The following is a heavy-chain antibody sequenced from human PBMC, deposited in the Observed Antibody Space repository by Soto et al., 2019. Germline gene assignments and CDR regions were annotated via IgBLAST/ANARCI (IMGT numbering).Heavy chain of an antibody. D-gene: IGHD3-9*01. CDR2: IIPIFGTA. Sequence: ASVNVSRKASGGRYSSYAISWGRQAPGQGLEWMGGIIPIFGTANYAQKFQGRVTITADESTSTAYMELSSLRSEDTAVYYCARVKGILTGYYYFDYWGQGTLVTVSS. CDR3: ARVKGILTGYYYFDY. CDR1: GGRYSSYA. J-gene: IGHJ4*02. V-gene: IGHV1-69*01.